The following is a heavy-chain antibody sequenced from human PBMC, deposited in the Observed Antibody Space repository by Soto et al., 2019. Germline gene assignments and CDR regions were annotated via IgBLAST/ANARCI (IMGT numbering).Heavy chain of an antibody. J-gene: IGHJ6*02. V-gene: IGHV1-58*01. Sequence: ASVKVSCKASGFTFTSSAVQWVRQARGQRLEWIGWIVVGSGNTNYAQKFQERVTITRDMSTSTAYMELSSLRSEDTAVYYCAAARITIFGVVTQRDYYYGMDVWGQGTTVT. CDR2: IVVGSGNT. CDR3: AAARITIFGVVTQRDYYYGMDV. D-gene: IGHD3-3*01. CDR1: GFTFTSSA.